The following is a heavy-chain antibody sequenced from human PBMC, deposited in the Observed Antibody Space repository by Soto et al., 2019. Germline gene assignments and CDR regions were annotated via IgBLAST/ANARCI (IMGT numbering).Heavy chain of an antibody. V-gene: IGHV3-23*01. CDR3: AKSQYPFKITIFGVVTPGDYYYYMDV. Sequence: GGSLRLSCAASGFTFSSYAMSWVRQAPGKGLEWVSAISGSGGSTYYADSVKGRFTISRDNSKNTLYLQMNSLRAEDTAVYYCAKSQYPFKITIFGVVTPGDYYYYMDVWGKGTTVTVSS. D-gene: IGHD3-3*01. CDR2: ISGSGGST. J-gene: IGHJ6*03. CDR1: GFTFSSYA.